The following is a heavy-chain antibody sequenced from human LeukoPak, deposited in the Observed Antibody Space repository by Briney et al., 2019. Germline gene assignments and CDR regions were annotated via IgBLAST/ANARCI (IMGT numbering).Heavy chain of an antibody. CDR3: ARRGDYASFVWYCYYYGMDV. CDR1: GYTSTSYD. V-gene: IGHV1-8*01. D-gene: IGHD4-17*01. CDR2: MNPNSGNT. J-gene: IGHJ6*02. Sequence: ASVKVSCKASGYTSTSYDINWVRQATGQGLEWMGWMNPNSGNTGYAQKFQGRVTMTRNTSISTAYMELSSLRSEDTAVYYCARRGDYASFVWYCYYYGMDVWGQGTTVTVSS.